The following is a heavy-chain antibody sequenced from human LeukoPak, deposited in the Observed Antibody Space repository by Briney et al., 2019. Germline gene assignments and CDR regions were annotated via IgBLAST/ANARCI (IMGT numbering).Heavy chain of an antibody. V-gene: IGHV4-59*08. CDR1: GGSISSYY. J-gene: IGHJ4*02. CDR2: IYYSGST. D-gene: IGHD6-13*01. Sequence: SETLSLTCTVSGGSISSYYWSWIRQPPGQGLEWIGYIYYSGSTNYNPSLTSRVTISVDTSKNQFSLTLSSVTAADTAVYYCAGYGIAAAGTVLDYWGQGTLVTVSS. CDR3: AGYGIAAAGTVLDY.